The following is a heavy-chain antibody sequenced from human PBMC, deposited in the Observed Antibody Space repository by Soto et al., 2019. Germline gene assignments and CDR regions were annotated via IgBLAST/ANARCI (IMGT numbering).Heavy chain of an antibody. Sequence: EASVKVSCKVSGYTLTELSMHWVRQAPGKGLEWMGGFDPEDGETIYAQKFQGRVTMTEDTSTDTAYMELSSLRSEDTAVYYCATGRERLSPFDYWGQGTLVTVSS. CDR3: ATGRERLSPFDY. CDR2: FDPEDGET. CDR1: GYTLTELS. J-gene: IGHJ4*02. V-gene: IGHV1-24*01. D-gene: IGHD6-19*01.